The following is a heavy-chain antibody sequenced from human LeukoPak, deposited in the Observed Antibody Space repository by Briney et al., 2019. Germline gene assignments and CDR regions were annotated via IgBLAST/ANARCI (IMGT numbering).Heavy chain of an antibody. CDR2: INHSGST. CDR3: ARGVAGDFWSGYYTGPNWFDP. D-gene: IGHD3-3*01. J-gene: IGHJ5*02. Sequence: SETLSLTCAVYGGSFGGYYWSWIRQPPGKGLEWIGEINHSGSTNYNPSLKSRVTISVDTSKNQFSLKLSSVTAADTAVYYCARGVAGDFWSGYYTGPNWFDPWGQGTLVTVSS. CDR1: GGSFGGYY. V-gene: IGHV4-34*01.